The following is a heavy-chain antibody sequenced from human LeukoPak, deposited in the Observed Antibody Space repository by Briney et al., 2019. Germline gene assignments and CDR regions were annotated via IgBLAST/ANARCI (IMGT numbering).Heavy chain of an antibody. CDR1: GFTFSTYV. V-gene: IGHV3-20*04. Sequence: PGGSLRLSCAASGFTFSTYVMNWVRQAPGKGLEWVSGINWNGGSTGYADSVKGRFTISRDNAKNFLYLQMNSLRAEDTALYYCARIDTYYYDSSGYYSAFDIWGQGTIVTVSS. CDR2: INWNGGST. CDR3: ARIDTYYYDSSGYYSAFDI. D-gene: IGHD3-22*01. J-gene: IGHJ3*02.